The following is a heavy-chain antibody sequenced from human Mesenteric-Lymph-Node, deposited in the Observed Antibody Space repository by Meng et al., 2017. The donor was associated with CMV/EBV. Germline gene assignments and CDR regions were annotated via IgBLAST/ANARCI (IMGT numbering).Heavy chain of an antibody. D-gene: IGHD3-22*01. V-gene: IGHV4-61*01. CDR1: GGSASSGSYY. J-gene: IGHJ6*02. CDR3: ARVGGGYTYYYYGMDV. CDR2: IYYSGST. Sequence: SETLSLTCTVSGGSASSGSYYWSWIRQPPGKGLEWIGYIYYSGSTNYNPSLKSRVTISVDTSKNQFSLKLSSVTAADTAVYYCARVGGGYTYYYYGMDVWGQGTTVTVSS.